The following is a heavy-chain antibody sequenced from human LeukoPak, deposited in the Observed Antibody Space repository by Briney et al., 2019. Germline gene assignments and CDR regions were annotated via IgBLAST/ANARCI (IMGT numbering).Heavy chain of an antibody. CDR3: AKIVVVPAAKIRGGYFDY. D-gene: IGHD2-2*01. V-gene: IGHV3-23*01. Sequence: PGGSLRLSCAASGFTFSSYAMSWVRQAPGKGLEWVSAISGSGGSTYYADSVKGRLTISRDNSKNTLYLQMNSLRAEDTAVYYCAKIVVVPAAKIRGGYFDYWGQGTLVTVSS. J-gene: IGHJ4*02. CDR1: GFTFSSYA. CDR2: ISGSGGST.